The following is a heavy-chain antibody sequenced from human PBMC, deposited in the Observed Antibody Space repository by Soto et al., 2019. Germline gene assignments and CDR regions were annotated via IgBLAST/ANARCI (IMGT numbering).Heavy chain of an antibody. Sequence: ASVKVSCKASGYTFTDSAIHWVRQAPGQSLELLGWIAPGNGNTKYSQKFQGRVTITRDTSATTAYMELSSLRSEDTAIYYCAKSRTATTSCYGSWGQGALVTVSS. D-gene: IGHD2-2*01. V-gene: IGHV1-3*01. CDR2: IAPGNGNT. CDR3: AKSRTATTSCYGS. CDR1: GYTFTDSA. J-gene: IGHJ5*02.